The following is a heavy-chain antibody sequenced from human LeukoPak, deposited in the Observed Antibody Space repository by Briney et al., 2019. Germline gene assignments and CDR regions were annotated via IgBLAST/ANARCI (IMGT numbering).Heavy chain of an antibody. D-gene: IGHD3-22*01. J-gene: IGHJ4*02. CDR3: ARDYDSSGFFVATQAIDY. CDR1: GFSFSSYG. V-gene: IGHV3-33*01. CDR2: IWYDGSNK. Sequence: GGSLRLSCAASGFSFSSYGMHWVRQAPGKGLEWVAVIWYDGSNKYYADSVKGRFTISRDNSKNTLYLQMNSLRVEDTAVYYCARDYDSSGFFVATQAIDYWGQGTLVTVSS.